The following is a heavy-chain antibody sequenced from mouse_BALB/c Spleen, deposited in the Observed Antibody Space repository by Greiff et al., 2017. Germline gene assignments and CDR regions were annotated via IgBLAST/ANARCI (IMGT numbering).Heavy chain of an antibody. CDR1: GYTFTDYN. CDR2: INPNNGGT. Sequence: EVQLQQSGPELVKPGASVKIPCKASGYTFTDYNMDWVKQSHGKSLEWIGDINPNNGGTIYNQKFKGKATLTVDKSSSTAYMELRSLTSEDTAVYYCARGIMSLAYWGQGTLVTVSA. D-gene: IGHD2-4*01. CDR3: ARGIMSLAY. J-gene: IGHJ3*01. V-gene: IGHV1-18*01.